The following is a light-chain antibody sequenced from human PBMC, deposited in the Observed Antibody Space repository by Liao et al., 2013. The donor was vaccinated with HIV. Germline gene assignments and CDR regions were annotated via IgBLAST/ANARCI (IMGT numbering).Light chain of an antibody. Sequence: SNDLTQPPSVSAGPGETARITCRGSNIGTRSVHWYQQRPGQAPVLIIYYGSDRPSGIPERFSGSNSGNMATMTISRVEAGDEADYYCQVWDSSSDHFVFGTGTQVTVL. CDR1: NIGTRS. CDR3: QVWDSSSDHFV. J-gene: IGLJ1*01. CDR2: YGS. V-gene: IGLV3-21*01.